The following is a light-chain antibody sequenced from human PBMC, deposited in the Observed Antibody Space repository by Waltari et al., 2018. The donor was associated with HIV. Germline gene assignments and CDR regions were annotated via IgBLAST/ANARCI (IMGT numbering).Light chain of an antibody. J-gene: IGKJ4*01. Sequence: VVPQSPALLSVSPWATVPVSCRTSESVRDKLVWYQQKTGRAPRAISSEAKVRDTGVQSRFRGSGFGTDFTLTISDLQSEDVGIYFCQQYKDWPQISFGGGTTVE. CDR3: QQYKDWPQIS. V-gene: IGKV3-15*01. CDR1: ESVRDK. CDR2: EAK.